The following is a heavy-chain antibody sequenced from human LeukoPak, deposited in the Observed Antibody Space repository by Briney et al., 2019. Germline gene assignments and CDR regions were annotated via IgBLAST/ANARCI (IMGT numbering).Heavy chain of an antibody. J-gene: IGHJ3*02. CDR3: ARGDCSGGSCDAFDI. CDR1: GGTISSGGYY. V-gene: IGHV4-31*03. CDR2: IYYSGST. D-gene: IGHD2-15*01. Sequence: RPSETLSLTCTVSGGTISSGGYYWIWIRQHPGKGLEWIGYIYYSGSTYYNPSLKSRVTISVDRSKNQFSLKLSSVTAADTAVYYCARGDCSGGSCDAFDIWGQGTMVTVSS.